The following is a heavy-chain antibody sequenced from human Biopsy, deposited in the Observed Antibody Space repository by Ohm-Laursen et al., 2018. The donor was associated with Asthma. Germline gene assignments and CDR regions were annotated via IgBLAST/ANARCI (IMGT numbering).Heavy chain of an antibody. V-gene: IGHV1-69*01. J-gene: IGHJ6*02. Sequence: SSVKVSCKASGGMFSNFAISWVRQAPRQGLGWMGGLIPDLGSADYAQMFEGRVTITADESTSTAYMELSSLRSEDTAVYYCARGYSGSDRIVYYYSGMEVWGQGTTVTVSS. CDR3: ARGYSGSDRIVYYYSGMEV. D-gene: IGHD5-12*01. CDR1: GGMFSNFA. CDR2: LIPDLGSA.